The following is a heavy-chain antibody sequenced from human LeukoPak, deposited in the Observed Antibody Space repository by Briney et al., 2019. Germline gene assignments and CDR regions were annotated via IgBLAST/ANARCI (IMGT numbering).Heavy chain of an antibody. J-gene: IGHJ4*02. D-gene: IGHD2-2*01. CDR3: AREGGGCSSTSCYAS. CDR1: GFTFSSYW. CDR2: IKQDGSEK. V-gene: IGHV3-7*01. Sequence: GGSLRLSCAASGFTFSSYWMSWVRQAPGKGLEWVANIKQDGSEKYYVDSVKGRFTISRDNAENSLYLQMNSLRAEDTAVYYCAREGGGCSSTSCYASWGQGTLVTVSS.